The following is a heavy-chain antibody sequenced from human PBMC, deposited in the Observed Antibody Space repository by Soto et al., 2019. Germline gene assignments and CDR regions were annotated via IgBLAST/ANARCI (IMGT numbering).Heavy chain of an antibody. CDR3: ATNFASYYDSRGSQNYYFDY. CDR1: GGSFSGYY. J-gene: IGHJ4*02. CDR2: INHSGST. V-gene: IGHV4-34*01. D-gene: IGHD3-22*01. Sequence: SETLSLTCAVYGGSFSGYYWSWIRQPPGKGLEWIGEINHSGSTNYNPSLKSRVTISVDTSKNQFSLKLSSVTAADTAVYYCATNFASYYDSRGSQNYYFDYWGQGTLVTVSS.